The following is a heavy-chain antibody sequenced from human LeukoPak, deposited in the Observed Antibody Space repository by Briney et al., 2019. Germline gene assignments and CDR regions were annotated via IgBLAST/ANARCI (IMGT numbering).Heavy chain of an antibody. J-gene: IGHJ4*02. CDR2: IKSASDGGTT. CDR3: TTEYYDDSSGSLFYFDY. CDR1: GFTFTNAW. V-gene: IGHV3-15*01. D-gene: IGHD3-22*01. Sequence: GGSLRLSCTASGFTFTNAWMTWVRQAPGKGPVWVGRIKSASDGGTTDYAAPVKGRFTISRDDSKNTLYLQMDSLNSEDSAVYYCTTEYYDDSSGSLFYFDYWGQGSLVTVSS.